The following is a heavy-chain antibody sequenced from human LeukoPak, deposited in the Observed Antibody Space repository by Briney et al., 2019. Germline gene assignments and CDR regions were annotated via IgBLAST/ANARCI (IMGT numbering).Heavy chain of an antibody. J-gene: IGHJ4*02. CDR1: GFTFSNYN. Sequence: GGSLRLSCAASGFTFSNYNMNWVRQAPGKGLECLAYISGSGSGIYYADSVKGRFTFSRDNAKNSLYLQMNSLRAEDTAVYYCARDPVFSDSSGYYFDYWGQGTLVTVSS. D-gene: IGHD3-22*01. V-gene: IGHV3-48*01. CDR3: ARDPVFSDSSGYYFDY. CDR2: ISGSGSGI.